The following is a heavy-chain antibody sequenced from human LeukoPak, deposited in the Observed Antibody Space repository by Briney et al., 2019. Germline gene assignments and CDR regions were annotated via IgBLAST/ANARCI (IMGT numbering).Heavy chain of an antibody. J-gene: IGHJ4*02. CDR1: GFTFSSYG. CDR2: ISGSGGST. Sequence: GGSLRLSCAASGFTFSSYGMSWVRQAPGKGLEWVSTISGSGGSTYYADSVKGRFTISRDNSKNTLYLQMNSLRAEDTAVYYCAKAGEVGATYYFDYWGQGTLSPSPQ. V-gene: IGHV3-23*01. CDR3: AKAGEVGATYYFDY. D-gene: IGHD1-26*01.